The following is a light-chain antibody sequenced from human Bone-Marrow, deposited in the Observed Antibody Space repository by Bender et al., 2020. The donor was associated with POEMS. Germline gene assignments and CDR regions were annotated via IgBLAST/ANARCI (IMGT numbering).Light chain of an antibody. CDR3: ASHAGSTCL. J-gene: IGLJ2*01. CDR1: SGEVGGYHL. CDR2: DVS. V-gene: IGLV2-8*01. Sequence: QSALTQPASVSGSPGQSITISCTGTSGEVGGYHLISWFQQHPGKAPKVIIYDVSKRPSGVPDRFSGSKSGNTASLTVSGLQAEDEADYYCASHAGSTCLFGGGTKVTVL.